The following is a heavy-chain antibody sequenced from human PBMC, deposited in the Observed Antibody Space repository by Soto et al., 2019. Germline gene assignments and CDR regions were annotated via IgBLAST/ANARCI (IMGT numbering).Heavy chain of an antibody. Sequence: GGSLRLSCAASGFTFSSYAMSWVRQAPGKGLEWVSAISGSGGSTYYADSVKGRFTISRDNSKNTLYLQMNSLRAEDTAVYYCATEARIVVVVAATLAVDYWGQGTLVTVSS. V-gene: IGHV3-23*01. J-gene: IGHJ4*02. CDR1: GFTFSSYA. CDR3: ATEARIVVVVAATLAVDY. D-gene: IGHD2-15*01. CDR2: ISGSGGST.